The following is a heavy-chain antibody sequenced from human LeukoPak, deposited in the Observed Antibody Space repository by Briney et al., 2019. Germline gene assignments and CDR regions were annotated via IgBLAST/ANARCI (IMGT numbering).Heavy chain of an antibody. CDR2: ISYDGSNK. CDR1: GFTFSSYG. Sequence: QPGGSLRLSCAASGFTFSSYGMHWVRQAPGKGLEWVAVISYDGSNKYYADSVKGRFTISRDNSKNTLYLQMNSLRAEDTAVYYCARVRDGYNQGAFDIWGQGTMVTVSS. V-gene: IGHV3-30*03. J-gene: IGHJ3*02. D-gene: IGHD5-24*01. CDR3: ARVRDGYNQGAFDI.